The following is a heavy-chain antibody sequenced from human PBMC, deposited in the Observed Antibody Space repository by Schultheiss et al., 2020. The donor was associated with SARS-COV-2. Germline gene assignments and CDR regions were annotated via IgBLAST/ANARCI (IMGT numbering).Heavy chain of an antibody. V-gene: IGHV1-2*04. CDR2: INPNSGGT. D-gene: IGHD1-1*01. CDR1: GYTFTSYG. Sequence: GESLKISRKASGYTFTSYGISWVRQAPGQGLEWMGWINPNSGGTNYAQKFQGWVTMTRDTSISTAYMELSRLRSDDTAVYYCARGGTTRYNYYYYHMDVWGKGTTVTVSS. CDR3: ARGGTTRYNYYYYHMDV. J-gene: IGHJ6*03.